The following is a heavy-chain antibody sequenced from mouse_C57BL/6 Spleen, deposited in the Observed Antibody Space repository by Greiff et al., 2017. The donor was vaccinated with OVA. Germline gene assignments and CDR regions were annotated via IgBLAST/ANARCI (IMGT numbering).Heavy chain of an antibody. CDR2: ISGGGGNT. CDR3: ARHGPLYYGSSYEYFDV. Sequence: EVQRVESGGGLVKPGGSLKLSCAASGFTFSSYTMSWVRQTPEKRLEWVATISGGGGNTYYPDSVKGRFTISRDNAKNTLYLQMSSLRSEDTALYYCARHGPLYYGSSYEYFDVWGTGTTVTVSS. D-gene: IGHD1-1*01. J-gene: IGHJ1*03. V-gene: IGHV5-9*01. CDR1: GFTFSSYT.